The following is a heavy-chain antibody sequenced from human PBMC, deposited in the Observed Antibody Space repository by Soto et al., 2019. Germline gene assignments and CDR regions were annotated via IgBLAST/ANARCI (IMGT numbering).Heavy chain of an antibody. V-gene: IGHV4-59*01. J-gene: IGHJ6*02. CDR2: IYYSGST. D-gene: IGHD3-3*01. CDR1: GGSISSYY. Sequence: SETLSLTCTVSGGSISSYYWSWIRQPPGKGLEWIGYIYYSGSTNYNPYLKSRVTISVDTSKNQFSLKLSSVTAADTAVYYCARDGAYYDFWSGSRNYYYGMDVWGQGTTVTVSS. CDR3: ARDGAYYDFWSGSRNYYYGMDV.